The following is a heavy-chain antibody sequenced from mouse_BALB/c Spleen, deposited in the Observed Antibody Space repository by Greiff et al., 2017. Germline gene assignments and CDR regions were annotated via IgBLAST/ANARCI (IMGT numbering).Heavy chain of an antibody. CDR2: IWAGGST. Sequence: QVQLKESGPGLVAPSQSLSITCTVSGFSLTSYGVHWVRQPPGKGLEWLGVIWAGGSTNYNSALMSRLSISKDNSKSQVFLKMNSLQTDDTAMYYCARDGGGYQGYYAMDYWGQGTSVTVSS. J-gene: IGHJ4*01. CDR1: GFSLTSYG. D-gene: IGHD2-2*01. CDR3: ARDGGGYQGYYAMDY. V-gene: IGHV2-9*02.